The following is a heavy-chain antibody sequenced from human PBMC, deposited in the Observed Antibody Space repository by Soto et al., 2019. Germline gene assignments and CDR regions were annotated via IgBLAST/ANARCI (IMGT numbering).Heavy chain of an antibody. J-gene: IGHJ6*02. V-gene: IGHV1-3*01. CDR2: INAGNGNT. CDR3: ARDHAGGGYSYGSHYYYGMDV. CDR1: GYTFTSYA. D-gene: IGHD5-18*01. Sequence: ASVKVSCKASGYTFTSYAMHWVRQAPGQRLERMGWINAGNGNTKYSQKFQGRVTITRDTSASTAYMELSSLRSEDTAVYYCARDHAGGGYSYGSHYYYGMDVWGQGTTVTVSS.